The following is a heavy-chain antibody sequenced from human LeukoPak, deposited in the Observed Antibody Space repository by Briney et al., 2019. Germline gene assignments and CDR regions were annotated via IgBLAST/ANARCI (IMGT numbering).Heavy chain of an antibody. J-gene: IGHJ6*03. CDR2: IYYSGST. CDR1: GGSISSSSYY. V-gene: IGHV4-39*07. CDR3: ARGTLSGPYWSYYMDV. D-gene: IGHD2-8*02. Sequence: PSETLSLTCTVSGGSISSSSYYWGWIRQPPGKGLEWIGNIYYSGSTYYNPSLKSRVSISVDTSKNQFSLKLSSVTAADTAVYYCARGTLSGPYWSYYMDVWGKGTTVTVSS.